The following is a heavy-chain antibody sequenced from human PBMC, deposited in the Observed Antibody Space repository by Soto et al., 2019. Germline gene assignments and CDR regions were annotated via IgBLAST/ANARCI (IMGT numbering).Heavy chain of an antibody. D-gene: IGHD4-4*01. CDR3: ARTTGSHLDF. V-gene: IGHV4-39*01. CDR1: YGSISVSNVF. J-gene: IGHJ4*02. Sequence: SETLSLTCTVSYGSISVSNVFWGWVRQPPGKGLEWIGNIDYSGTAYFNPSLGTRVTFPVDTSKNQFSLPLYSVTAADTAVYYCARTTGSHLDFWGQGILVTVSS. CDR2: IDYSGTA.